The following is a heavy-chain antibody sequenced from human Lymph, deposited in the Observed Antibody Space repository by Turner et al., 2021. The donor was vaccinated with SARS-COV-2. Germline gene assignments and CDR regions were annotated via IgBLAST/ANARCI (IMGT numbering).Heavy chain of an antibody. J-gene: IGHJ4*02. CDR2: ISSSSSYI. CDR3: ARERYDSSGSESYYFDY. D-gene: IGHD3-22*01. Sequence: EVQLVASGGGLVKPGGSLRLSCAASGFSFSRYSRNWVRQARGKGLEWVSSISSSSSYIYYADSVKGRFTISRDSAKNSLYLQMNSLRAEDTAVYYCARERYDSSGSESYYFDYWGQGTLVTVSS. CDR1: GFSFSRYS. V-gene: IGHV3-21*01.